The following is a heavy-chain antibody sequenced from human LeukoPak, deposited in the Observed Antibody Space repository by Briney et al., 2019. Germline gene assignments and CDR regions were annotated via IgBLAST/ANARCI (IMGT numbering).Heavy chain of an antibody. CDR2: MNPNSGNT. V-gene: IGHV1-8*01. CDR3: ARDAGYCSSTSCLNWFDP. J-gene: IGHJ5*02. D-gene: IGHD2-2*01. Sequence: GASVKVSCKASGYTFTSYDINWVRQATGQGLEWMGWMNPNSGNTGYAQKFQGRVTMTRNTSITTTYMELSSLRSGDTAVYYCARDAGYCSSTSCLNWFDPWGQGTLVTVSS. CDR1: GYTFTSYD.